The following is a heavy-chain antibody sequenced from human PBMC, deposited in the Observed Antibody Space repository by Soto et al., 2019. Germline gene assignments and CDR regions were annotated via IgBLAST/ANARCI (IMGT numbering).Heavy chain of an antibody. D-gene: IGHD5-12*01. CDR2: ISYDGSYK. V-gene: IGHV3-30*18. CDR3: AKEGSVVATTPDFDY. CDR1: GFTFSSYG. Sequence: QVQLVESGGGVVQPGRSLRLSCAASGFTFSSYGMHWVRQAPGKGLEWVAVISYDGSYKYYADSMKGRVTISRDNSKNTLYVKMSSLRAEDTAVYYCAKEGSVVATTPDFDYWGQGTLVTVSS. J-gene: IGHJ4*02.